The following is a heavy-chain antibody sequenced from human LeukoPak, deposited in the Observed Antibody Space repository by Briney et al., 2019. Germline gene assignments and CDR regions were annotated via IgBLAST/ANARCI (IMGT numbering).Heavy chain of an antibody. CDR2: ISSSSSYI. CDR3: SRERIAARPFDY. D-gene: IGHD6-6*01. J-gene: IGHJ4*02. Sequence: KTGGSLRLSCAASGFTFSSYSMNWVRQAPGKGLEWVSSISSSSSYIYYADSVKGRFTISRDNAKNSLYLQMNSLRAEDTAVCYCSRERIAARPFDYWGQGTLVTVSS. V-gene: IGHV3-21*01. CDR1: GFTFSSYS.